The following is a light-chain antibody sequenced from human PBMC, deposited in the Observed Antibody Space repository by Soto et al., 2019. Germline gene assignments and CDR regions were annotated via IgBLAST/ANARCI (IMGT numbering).Light chain of an antibody. CDR1: GSDVGGYNY. V-gene: IGLV2-14*01. CDR3: SSYTNSSTPHVV. CDR2: EVS. J-gene: IGLJ2*01. Sequence: QSALTQPASVSGSPGQSITISCTGTGSDVGGYNYVSWYQHHPGKAPKLMIYEVSNRPSGVSNRFSGSKSGNTASLTISGLQAEDEADYYCSSYTNSSTPHVVFGGGTKLTVL.